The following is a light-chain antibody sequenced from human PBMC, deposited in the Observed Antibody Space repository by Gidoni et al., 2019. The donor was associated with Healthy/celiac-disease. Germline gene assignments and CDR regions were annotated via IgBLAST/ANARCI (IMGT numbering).Light chain of an antibody. Sequence: DIQLTQSPSFLSASVGDRVTITCRASQGISSYLAWYQQKPGKAPKLLIYAASTLQSGVPSRFSGSGSGTEFTLTISSLQPEDFATYYRQQLNSYPVTFGQGTRLEIK. J-gene: IGKJ5*01. CDR1: QGISSY. CDR2: AAS. V-gene: IGKV1-9*01. CDR3: QQLNSYPVT.